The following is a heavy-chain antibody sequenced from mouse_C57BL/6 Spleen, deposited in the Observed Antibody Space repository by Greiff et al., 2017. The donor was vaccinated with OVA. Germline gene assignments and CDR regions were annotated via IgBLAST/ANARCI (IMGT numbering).Heavy chain of an antibody. CDR3: ASTPIYYGYDGGFAY. V-gene: IGHV5-17*01. Sequence: DVQLVESGGGLVKPGGSLKLSCAASGFTFSDYGMYWVRQAPEKGLEWVAYISSGSSTIYYADTVKGRFTISRDNAKNTLFLQLTSLRSGDTAMYYCASTPIYYGYDGGFAYWGQGTLVTVSA. J-gene: IGHJ3*01. CDR1: GFTFSDYG. D-gene: IGHD2-2*01. CDR2: ISSGSSTI.